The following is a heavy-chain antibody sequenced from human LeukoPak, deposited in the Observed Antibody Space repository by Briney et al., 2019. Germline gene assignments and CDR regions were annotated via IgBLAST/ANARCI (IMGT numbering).Heavy chain of an antibody. CDR1: GYTFTSYD. CDR3: ARGQEGYCSSTSCSIFYYYYYMDV. J-gene: IGHJ6*03. D-gene: IGHD2-2*01. CDR2: MNPNSGNT. Sequence: GASVKVSCKASGYTFTSYDINWVRQATGQGLEWMRWMNPNSGNTGYAQKFQGRVTITRNTSISTAYMELSSLRSEDTAVYYCARGQEGYCSSTSCSIFYYYYYMDVWGKGTTVTVSS. V-gene: IGHV1-8*03.